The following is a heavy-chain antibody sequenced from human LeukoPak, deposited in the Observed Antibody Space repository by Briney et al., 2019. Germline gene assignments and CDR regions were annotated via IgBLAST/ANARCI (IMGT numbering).Heavy chain of an antibody. CDR3: AKDISSGQSSAWYYFDY. CDR2: ISWNSGGV. J-gene: IGHJ4*02. D-gene: IGHD6-19*01. V-gene: IGHV3-9*01. Sequence: PGRSLTLSCAASGFTFDNYAMHWVRQAPGKGLEGVSGISWNSGGVGYADSVKGRFTISRDNAKNSLFLQMNSLRVEDTAFYYCAKDISSGQSSAWYYFDYWGQGALVTVSS. CDR1: GFTFDNYA.